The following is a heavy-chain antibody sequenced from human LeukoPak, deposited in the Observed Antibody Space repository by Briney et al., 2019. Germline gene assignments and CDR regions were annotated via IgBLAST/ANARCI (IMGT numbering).Heavy chain of an antibody. CDR2: ISAYNGNT. J-gene: IGHJ4*02. V-gene: IGHV1-18*01. D-gene: IGHD6-13*01. Sequence: ASVKVSCKASGYTFINYGISWVRQAPGQGLEWMGWISAYNGNTDYAQNFQGRVTMTTDTSTSTVYMELTSLRFDDTAVYYCARDRSSSDYWGQGTLIADSS. CDR3: ARDRSSSDY. CDR1: GYTFINYG.